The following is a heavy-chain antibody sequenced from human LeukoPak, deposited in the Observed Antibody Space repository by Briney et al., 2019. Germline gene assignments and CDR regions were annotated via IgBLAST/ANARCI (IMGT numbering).Heavy chain of an antibody. CDR1: GGSISSGGYS. CDR3: ARHSIGPSRWTDPSGAYFDY. V-gene: IGHV4-30-2*01. D-gene: IGHD1-26*01. J-gene: IGHJ4*02. CDR2: IYHSGST. Sequence: PSETLSLTCAVSGGSISSGGYSWSWIRQPPGKGLEWIGYIYHSGSTYYNPSLKSRVTISVDRSKNQFSLKLSSVTAADTAVYYCARHSIGPSRWTDPSGAYFDYWGQGTLVTVSS.